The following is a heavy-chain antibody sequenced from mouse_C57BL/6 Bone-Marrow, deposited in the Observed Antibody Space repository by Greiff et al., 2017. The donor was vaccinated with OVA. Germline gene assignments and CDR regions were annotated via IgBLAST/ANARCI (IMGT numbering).Heavy chain of an antibody. J-gene: IGHJ4*01. V-gene: IGHV1S34*01. CDR3: AVGGYYGSSYNAMDY. Sequence: LVKTGASVKISCKASGYSFTGYYMHWVKQSHGKSLEWIGYISCYNGATSYNQKFKGKATFTVDTSSSTAYMQINSLTSEDSAVYDCAVGGYYGSSYNAMDYWCQGTAVTVSS. CDR2: ISCYNGAT. CDR1: GYSFTGYY. D-gene: IGHD1-1*01.